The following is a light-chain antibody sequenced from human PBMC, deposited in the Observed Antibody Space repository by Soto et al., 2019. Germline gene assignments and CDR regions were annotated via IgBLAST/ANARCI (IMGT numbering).Light chain of an antibody. CDR3: QQYHGSLLT. Sequence: IVLTQSPVNLSLSPGERATLSCRASQSVSSRSLAWYQQKPGQAPRRLIYGASTSDVGIPDRFSGSGSGTDFTLTITRLEPEDFAVYYCQQYHGSLLTFGPGTKVDIK. CDR2: GAS. CDR1: QSVSSRS. V-gene: IGKV3-20*01. J-gene: IGKJ3*01.